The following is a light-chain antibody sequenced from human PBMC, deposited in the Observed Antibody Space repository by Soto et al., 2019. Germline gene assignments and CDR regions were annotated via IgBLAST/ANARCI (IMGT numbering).Light chain of an antibody. V-gene: IGKV3-15*01. CDR1: QSVSSN. CDR3: QQYNDWPRT. J-gene: IGKJ3*01. CDR2: DAS. Sequence: EIVMTQSPATLSVSPGERVTLSCRASQSVSSNLAWYQQKPGQPPRLLIYDASTRATGIPARFSGGGSGTEFNLTITSLQSEDSALYYCQQYNDWPRTFGPGTKVDIK.